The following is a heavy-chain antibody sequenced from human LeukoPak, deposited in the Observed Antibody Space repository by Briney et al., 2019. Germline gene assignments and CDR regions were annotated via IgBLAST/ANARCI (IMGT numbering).Heavy chain of an antibody. CDR2: IWNDGNKQ. CDR3: ARAIYDGAWYGFDY. J-gene: IGHJ4*02. Sequence: GGSLRLSCAASGFTFSGYGMHWVHQAPGKGLEWVAVIWNDGNKQYYADSVKGRFTISRDNSKNTLFLQMNTLRAEDTAIYYCARAIYDGAWYGFDYWGQGTLVTVSS. CDR1: GFTFSGYG. V-gene: IGHV3-33*01. D-gene: IGHD6-19*01.